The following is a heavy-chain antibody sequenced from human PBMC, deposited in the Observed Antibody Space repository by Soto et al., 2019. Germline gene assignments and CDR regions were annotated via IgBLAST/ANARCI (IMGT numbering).Heavy chain of an antibody. CDR2: ISYDGSNK. CDR3: ATFYPFDS. J-gene: IGHJ4*02. V-gene: IGHV3-30*03. Sequence: PGGSLRLSCAASGFTFRSYGMHLVRQAPGKGLEWVAVISYDGSNKYYADSVKGRFTISRDNSKNTLYLQMNSLRAADTAVYYCATFYPFDSWGQGTLVTSP. CDR1: GFTFRSYG.